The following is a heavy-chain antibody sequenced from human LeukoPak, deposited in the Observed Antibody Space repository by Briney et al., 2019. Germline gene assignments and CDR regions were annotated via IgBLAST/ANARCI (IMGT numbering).Heavy chain of an antibody. CDR1: GFTVSSNY. V-gene: IGHV3-66*01. D-gene: IGHD4-17*01. Sequence: GGSLRLSCAASGFTVSSNYMSWDRQAPGKGLEWVSVIYSGGSTYYADSVKGRFTISRDNAKNSLYLQMNSLRAEDTAVYYCARDLYGDYVFDYWGQGTLVTVSS. CDR3: ARDLYGDYVFDY. J-gene: IGHJ4*02. CDR2: IYSGGST.